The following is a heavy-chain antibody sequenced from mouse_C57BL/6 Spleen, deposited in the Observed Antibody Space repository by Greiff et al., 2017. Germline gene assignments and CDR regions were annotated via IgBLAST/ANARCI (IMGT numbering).Heavy chain of an antibody. J-gene: IGHJ2*01. Sequence: EVKLMESGGGLVKPGGSLKLSCAASGFTFSRYAMSWVRQTPEKRLEWVATISDGGSYTYYPDNVKGRFTISRDNAKNNLYLQMSHLKSEDTAMYYCAREDYDGYYFDYWGQGTTLTVSS. CDR3: AREDYDGYYFDY. D-gene: IGHD2-4*01. V-gene: IGHV5-4*01. CDR2: ISDGGSYT. CDR1: GFTFSRYA.